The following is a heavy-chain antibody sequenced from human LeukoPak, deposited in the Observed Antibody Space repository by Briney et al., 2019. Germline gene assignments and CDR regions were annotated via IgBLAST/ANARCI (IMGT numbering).Heavy chain of an antibody. J-gene: IGHJ5*02. V-gene: IGHV4-39*07. CDR1: GVSISSSYSY. CDR2: IYYTGNT. D-gene: IGHD3-10*01. Sequence: SETLSLTCTVSGVSISSSYSYWGWIRQPPGMGLEWIGSIYYTGNTYYNPSLKSRVTISVDTSKNQFSLKLTSVTAADTAVYYCARLGASAWGQGTLVTVSS. CDR3: ARLGASA.